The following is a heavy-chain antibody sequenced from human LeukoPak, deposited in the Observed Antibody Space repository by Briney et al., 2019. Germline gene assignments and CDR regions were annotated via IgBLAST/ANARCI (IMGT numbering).Heavy chain of an antibody. CDR1: GFTFSSYS. CDR3: ARDPSGSYGDY. Sequence: AGGSLRLSCVVSGFTFSSYSMNWVRQAPGKGLEWVSSISSSSSYIYYADSVKGRFTISRDNAKNSLYLQMNSLRAEDTAVYYCARDPSGSYGDYWGQGTLVTVSS. D-gene: IGHD1-26*01. V-gene: IGHV3-21*01. CDR2: ISSSSSYI. J-gene: IGHJ4*02.